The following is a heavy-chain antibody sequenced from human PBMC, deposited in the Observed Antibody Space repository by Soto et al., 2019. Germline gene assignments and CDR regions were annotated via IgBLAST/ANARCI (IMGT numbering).Heavy chain of an antibody. CDR3: AVGYSGSYAAYGMDV. CDR2: IYPGDSDT. D-gene: IGHD1-26*01. V-gene: IGHV5-51*01. CDR1: GYSFTSYW. Sequence: PGESLKISCKGSGYSFTSYWIGWVRQMPGKGLEWMGIIYPGDSDTRYSPSFQGQVTISADESTSTAYMELSSLRSEDTAVYYCAVGYSGSYAAYGMDVWGQGTTVTVSS. J-gene: IGHJ6*02.